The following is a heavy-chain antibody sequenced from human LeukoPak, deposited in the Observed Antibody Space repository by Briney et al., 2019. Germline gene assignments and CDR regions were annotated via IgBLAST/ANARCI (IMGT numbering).Heavy chain of an antibody. CDR2: FDPEDGET. D-gene: IGHD3-16*02. CDR3: ATLTWGPELLLYPYYFDY. CDR1: EYTLTKLS. Sequence: ASVKVSCKVSEYTLTKLSMHWVRQAPGKGPEWMGGFDPEDGETMYAQKFQGRVTMTEDTSSNTAYMELSSLRSEDTAVYYCATLTWGPELLLYPYYFDYWGQGTLVTVSS. J-gene: IGHJ4*02. V-gene: IGHV1-24*01.